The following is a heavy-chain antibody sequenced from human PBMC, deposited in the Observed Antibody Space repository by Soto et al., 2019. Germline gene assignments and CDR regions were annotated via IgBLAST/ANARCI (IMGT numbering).Heavy chain of an antibody. V-gene: IGHV3-74*01. CDR3: VRDHYYSLDV. J-gene: IGHJ6*04. CDR1: GLSFSTSW. CDR2: IHSDGTNT. D-gene: IGHD3-22*01. Sequence: PWGSLTLSCAASGLSFSTSWMHWVRQAPGKGLVWVSCIHSDGTNTDYADSVKGRFSISRDNAKNTLYLQMNSLRAEDTAVYYCVRDHYYSLDVWGKGTTVTVSS.